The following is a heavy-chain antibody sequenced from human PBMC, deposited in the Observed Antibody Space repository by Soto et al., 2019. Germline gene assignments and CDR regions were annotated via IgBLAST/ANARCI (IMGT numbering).Heavy chain of an antibody. J-gene: IGHJ4*01. CDR3: ATAGNYRFDT. V-gene: IGHV3-23*05. D-gene: IGHD3-16*02. CDR2: IDLSGTTT. Sequence: GGSLRLSCAASGFSFSDYSMNWVRQAPGKGLEWVSFIDLSGTTTYYRDSVKGRFTISRDNARNTLYLQMNSLRGEDTAVYYCATAGNYRFDTWGHGTLVTVSS. CDR1: GFSFSDYS.